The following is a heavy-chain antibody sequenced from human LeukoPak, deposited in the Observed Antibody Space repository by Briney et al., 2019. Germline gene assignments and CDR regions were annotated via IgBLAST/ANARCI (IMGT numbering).Heavy chain of an antibody. CDR3: ARGLYGWELDTRVY. CDR2: INHSVST. V-gene: IGHV4-34*01. D-gene: IGHD1-7*01. CDR1: GGSFSGYY. Sequence: SEAPSLTCAVYGGSFSGYYWSWIRPPPRKGLEGIGEINHSVSTNYTPSVESPVTISLHTSKGQFARKPSSVTAADTVVYCCARGLYGWELDTRVYWGQGTLATFSS. J-gene: IGHJ4*02.